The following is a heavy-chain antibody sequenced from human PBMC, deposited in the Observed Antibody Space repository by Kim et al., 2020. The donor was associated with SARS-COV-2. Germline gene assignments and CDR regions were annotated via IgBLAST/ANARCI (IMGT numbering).Heavy chain of an antibody. Sequence: SETLSLTCTVSGGSISSSSYYWGWICQPQGKGLEWIGSIYYSGSTYYNPSLKSRVTISVDTSKNQFSLKLSSVTAADTAVYSCARENRYSSRREPYGMDVWGQGTTVTVSS. CDR3: ARENRYSSRREPYGMDV. D-gene: IGHD6-13*01. J-gene: IGHJ6*02. CDR1: GGSISSSSYY. CDR2: IYYSGST. V-gene: IGHV4-39*07.